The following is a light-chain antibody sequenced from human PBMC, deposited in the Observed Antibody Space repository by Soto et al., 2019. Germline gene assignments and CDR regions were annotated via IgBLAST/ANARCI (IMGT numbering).Light chain of an antibody. V-gene: IGLV2-14*03. Sequence: QSALTQPASVSGSPGQSITVSCTGTSSDIGGYNYVSWYQQHPGKAPKLMVYEVTNRPSGVSDRFSGSKSGNTASLTISGLHADDEGYYYCSSYTSRSNLYVFGTGTKLTVL. CDR1: SSDIGGYNY. CDR2: EVT. J-gene: IGLJ1*01. CDR3: SSYTSRSNLYV.